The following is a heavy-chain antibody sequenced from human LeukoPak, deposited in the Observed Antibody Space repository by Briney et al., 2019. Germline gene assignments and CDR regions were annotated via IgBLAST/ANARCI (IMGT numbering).Heavy chain of an antibody. CDR2: INWNGGST. CDR3: ARDRGVDTAMVNWFDP. D-gene: IGHD5-18*01. J-gene: IGHJ5*02. Sequence: GGSLRLSCAASGFSFSSYRMNWVRQAPGKGLEWVSGINWNGGSTGYADSVKGRFTISRDNAKNSLYLQMNSLRAEDTALYYCARDRGVDTAMVNWFDPWGQGTLVTVSS. V-gene: IGHV3-20*04. CDR1: GFSFSSYR.